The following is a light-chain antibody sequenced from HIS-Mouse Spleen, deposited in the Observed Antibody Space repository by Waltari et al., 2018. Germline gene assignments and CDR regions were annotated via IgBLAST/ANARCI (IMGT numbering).Light chain of an antibody. CDR2: DVT. J-gene: IGLJ2*01. CDR3: SSYTSSSTEV. CDR1: SSDVGRYNY. V-gene: IGLV2-14*03. Sequence: QSALTQPASVSGSPGQSITIPCPGTSSDVGRYNYVPWYQQHPGKAPKLMIYDVTNRPSGVSNRFSGSKSGNTASLTISGLQAEDEADYYCSSYTSSSTEVFGGGTKLTVL.